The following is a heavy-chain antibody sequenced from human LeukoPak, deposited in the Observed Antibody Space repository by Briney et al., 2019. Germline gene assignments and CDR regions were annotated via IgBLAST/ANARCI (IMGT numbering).Heavy chain of an antibody. CDR2: IVAGSGNT. V-gene: IGHV1-58*01. D-gene: IGHD6-19*01. CDR3: AAGYSSGWYVFDY. CDR1: GFTFTSSA. J-gene: IGHJ4*02. Sequence: GTSVKVSCKASGFTFTSSAVQWVRQARGQRLEWIGWIVAGSGNTNYAQKFQERVTITRDMSTSTAYMELSSLRSEDTAVYYCAAGYSSGWYVFDYWGQGTLVTVSS.